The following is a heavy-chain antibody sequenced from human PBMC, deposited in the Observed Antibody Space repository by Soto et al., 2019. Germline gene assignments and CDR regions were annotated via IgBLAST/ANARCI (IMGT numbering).Heavy chain of an antibody. CDR2: VQWTSNT. J-gene: IGHJ4*02. D-gene: IGHD6-13*01. CDR1: GGSIRSNNHY. CDR3: ARHRPYEYSSSWYSFDS. Sequence: SETLSLTCTVSGGSIRSNNHYWGWIRQPPGKGLEWVANVQWTSNTYSSPSLQSRVTTSVDTSKNQFSLKLNSVTAADAALYYCARHRPYEYSSSWYSFDSWGQGTLVTVSS. V-gene: IGHV4-39*01.